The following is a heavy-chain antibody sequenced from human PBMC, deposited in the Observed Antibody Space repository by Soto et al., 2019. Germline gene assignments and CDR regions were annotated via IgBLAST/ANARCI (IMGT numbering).Heavy chain of an antibody. CDR3: ARVFRRDGYNRYFDY. CDR1: GGSISSGDYY. D-gene: IGHD5-12*01. CDR2: IYYSGST. Sequence: PSETLSLTCTVSGGSISSGDYYWCWIRQPPGKGLEWIGYIYYSGSTYYNPSLKSRVTISVDTSKNQFSLKLSSVTAADTAVYYCARVFRRDGYNRYFDYWGQGTLVTVSS. V-gene: IGHV4-30-4*01. J-gene: IGHJ4*02.